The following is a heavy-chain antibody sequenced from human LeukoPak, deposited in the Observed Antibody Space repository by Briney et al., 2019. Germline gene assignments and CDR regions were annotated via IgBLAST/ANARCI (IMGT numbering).Heavy chain of an antibody. D-gene: IGHD3-22*01. CDR3: ARTLDYYDXSGYDY. V-gene: IGHV1-2*02. J-gene: IGHJ4*02. CDR2: INPNSGGT. Sequence: GASVKVPCKASGYTFADYYIHWVRQAPGQGLEWMGWINPNSGGTNYAQKFQGRVTMTRDTSISTAYMDLSRLRSDDTAVYYCARTLDYYDXSGYDYWGQGTLVTVSS. CDR1: GYTFADYY.